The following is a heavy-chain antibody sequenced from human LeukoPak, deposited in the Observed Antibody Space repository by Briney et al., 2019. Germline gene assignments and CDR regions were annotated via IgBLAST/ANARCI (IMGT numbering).Heavy chain of an antibody. CDR3: ARRTLFGVIKPPDY. J-gene: IGHJ4*02. CDR2: IGGTAATT. V-gene: IGHV3-23*01. CDR1: GFTFSSFA. Sequence: PGGSLRLSCAASGFTFSSFAMSWVRQAPGQGLEWVSSIGGTAATTYYADSVRGRFTISRDNAVNTLYLQLSSLRVEDTAVYYCARRTLFGVIKPPDYWGQGTLVTVSS. D-gene: IGHD3-3*01.